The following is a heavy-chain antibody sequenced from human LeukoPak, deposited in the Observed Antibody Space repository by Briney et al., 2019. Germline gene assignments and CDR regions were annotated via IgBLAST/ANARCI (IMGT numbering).Heavy chain of an antibody. CDR2: ISYDGSNK. V-gene: IGHV3-30*04. CDR3: ARGVSAYDILTGYFDY. Sequence: GRSLRLSCAASGFTFSSYAMHWVRQAPGKGLEWVAVISYDGSNKYYADSVKGRFTISRDNSKNTLYLQMNSLRAEDTAVYYCARGVSAYDILTGYFDYWGQGTLVTVSS. D-gene: IGHD3-9*01. CDR1: GFTFSSYA. J-gene: IGHJ4*02.